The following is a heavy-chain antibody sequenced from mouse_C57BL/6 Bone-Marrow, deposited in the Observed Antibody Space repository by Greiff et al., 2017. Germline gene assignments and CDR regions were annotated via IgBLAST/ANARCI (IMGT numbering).Heavy chain of an antibody. J-gene: IGHJ4*01. CDR1: GYAFTNYL. CDR2: INPGSGGT. Sequence: QVQLQQSGAELVRPGTSVKVSCKASGYAFTNYLIEWVKQRPGQGLEWIGVINPGSGGTNYNEKFKGKATLTADKSSSTAYMQLSSLTSEDSAVYFCARTLYYDLDYYAMDYWGQGTSVTVSS. CDR3: ARTLYYDLDYYAMDY. V-gene: IGHV1-54*01. D-gene: IGHD2-4*01.